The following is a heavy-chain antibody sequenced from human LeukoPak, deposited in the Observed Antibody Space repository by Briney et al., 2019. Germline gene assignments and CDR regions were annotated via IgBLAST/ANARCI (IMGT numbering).Heavy chain of an antibody. J-gene: IGHJ3*02. CDR2: IYTRGST. CDR3: ARDPRPVPAAAGSFHI. V-gene: IGHV4-4*07. D-gene: IGHD6-13*01. Sequence: SETLSLTCNVSGDSLGATYWSWIRQPAGKGLEWIGRIYTRGSTDYNPSLKSRVTLSLDTSKKQLSLKLTSVTAEDTAVYYCARDPRPVPAAAGSFHIWGQGTLVIVSS. CDR1: GDSLGATY.